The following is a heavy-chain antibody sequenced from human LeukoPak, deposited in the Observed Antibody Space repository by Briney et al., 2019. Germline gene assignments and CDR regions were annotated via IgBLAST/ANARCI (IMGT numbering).Heavy chain of an antibody. J-gene: IGHJ4*02. CDR3: ARGATGDRFGY. D-gene: IGHD7-27*01. V-gene: IGHV3-48*01. CDR2: ISSSSSTI. Sequence: PGGSLRLSCAASGFTFSTYSMNWVREARGKGGEGVSHISSSSSTIYYADSVKGRFTISRDNAKNSLYMQMNSLRAEDTAVYYCARGATGDRFGYWGQGTLVTVSS. CDR1: GFTFSTYS.